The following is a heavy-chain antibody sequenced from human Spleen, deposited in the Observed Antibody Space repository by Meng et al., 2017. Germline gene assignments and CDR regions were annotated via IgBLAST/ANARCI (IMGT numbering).Heavy chain of an antibody. CDR3: TRDGYSDCSRTSCFDY. J-gene: IGHJ4*02. D-gene: IGHD2-2*01. CDR2: IDTRTGNP. V-gene: IGHV7-4-1*02. CDR1: GYTLTRYA. Sequence: QVQLVQSGPELRKPGASVKVSCKASGYTLTRYAINWLRQAPGQGLEWMGWIDTRTGNPTYARGFTGRLVFSLDTSVSTAYLQISGLRADDTAVYYCTRDGYSDCSRTSCFDYWGQGTLVTVSS.